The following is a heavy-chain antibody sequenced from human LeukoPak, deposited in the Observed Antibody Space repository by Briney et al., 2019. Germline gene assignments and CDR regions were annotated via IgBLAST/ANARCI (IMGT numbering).Heavy chain of an antibody. J-gene: IGHJ5*02. CDR2: MNPNSGNT. CDR3: ARALKRGHNWFDP. Sequence: GASVKVSCTASGYTFTSYGISWVRQATGQGLEWMGWMNPNSGNTGYAQKFQGRVTMTRNTSISTAYMELSSLRSEDTAVYYCARALKRGHNWFDPWGQGTLVTVSS. CDR1: GYTFTSYG. V-gene: IGHV1-8*02. D-gene: IGHD3-10*01.